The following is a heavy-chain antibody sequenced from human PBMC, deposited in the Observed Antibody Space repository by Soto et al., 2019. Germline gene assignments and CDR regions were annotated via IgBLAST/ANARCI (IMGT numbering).Heavy chain of an antibody. CDR3: TTEIGRQVVY. V-gene: IGHV3-48*04. CDR2: IFASSTTI. Sequence: GSLRLSCVASGFTFSSYSMVWVRQAPGKGLEWVSYIFASSTTIYYADSVKGRFTVSRDNAQNSLFLLMNSLTAEDTAVYYCTTEIGRQVVYWGQGALVTVSS. D-gene: IGHD2-21*01. CDR1: GFTFSSYS. J-gene: IGHJ4*02.